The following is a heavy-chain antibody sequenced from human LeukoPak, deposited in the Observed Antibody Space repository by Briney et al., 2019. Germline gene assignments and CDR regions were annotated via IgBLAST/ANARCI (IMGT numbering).Heavy chain of an antibody. V-gene: IGHV3-30*18. CDR2: ISYDGSNK. CDR1: GFALSSYG. D-gene: IGHD3-22*01. CDR3: AKPAKSQSSYSLFDY. J-gene: IGHJ4*02. Sequence: PGGSLRLSCAASGFALSSYGMHWVRQAPGKGLEWVTFISYDGSNKYYADSVRGRFTISRDTSKNTLYLQMNSLRGEDTAVYYCAKPAKSQSSYSLFDYWGQGTLVTVSS.